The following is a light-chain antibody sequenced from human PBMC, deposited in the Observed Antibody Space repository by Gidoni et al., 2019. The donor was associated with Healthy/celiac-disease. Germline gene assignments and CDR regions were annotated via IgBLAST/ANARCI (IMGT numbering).Light chain of an antibody. CDR1: QDIRNY. CDR2: DVF. J-gene: IGKJ2*01. Sequence: DIQMTQSPSSLSASVGDRVTITCQASQDIRNYLNWYQQKPGKAPKLLIYDVFNLETGVPSRFSGSGSGTDFTFTISSLQPEDIATYYCQQYDNLPPYTFGQGTELEIK. CDR3: QQYDNLPPYT. V-gene: IGKV1-33*01.